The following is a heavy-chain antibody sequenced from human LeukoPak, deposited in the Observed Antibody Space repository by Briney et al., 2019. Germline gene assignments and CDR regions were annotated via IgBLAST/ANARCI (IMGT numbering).Heavy chain of an antibody. CDR2: INAGNGNT. Sequence: ASVKVSCKASGYTFTSYAMHWVRQAPGQRLEWMGWINAGNGNTKYSQKFQGRVTITTDESPSTAYMELSSLRSEDTAMYYCARDLAAANPDAFDIWGQGTMVTVSS. CDR1: GYTFTSYA. CDR3: ARDLAAANPDAFDI. D-gene: IGHD2-15*01. V-gene: IGHV1-3*01. J-gene: IGHJ3*02.